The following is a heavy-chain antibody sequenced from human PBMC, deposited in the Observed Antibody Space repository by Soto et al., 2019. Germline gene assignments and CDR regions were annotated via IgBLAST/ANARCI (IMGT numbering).Heavy chain of an antibody. CDR3: ASPPGGGGY. Sequence: EVQLVESGGGLIQPGGSLRLSCAVSGFTVSNNYMSWVRQAPGKGLEGVSVIYSGGYTAYGDSVKGRFTISRDNSKNTLYLQKNSRGAGAPAVFFFASPPGGGGYWGQGTLVTVSS. J-gene: IGHJ4*02. D-gene: IGHD3-10*01. CDR1: GFTVSNNY. CDR2: IYSGGYT. V-gene: IGHV3-53*01.